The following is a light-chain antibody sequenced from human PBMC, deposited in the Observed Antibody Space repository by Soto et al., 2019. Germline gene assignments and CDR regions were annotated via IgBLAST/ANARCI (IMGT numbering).Light chain of an antibody. Sequence: IVLTQSPVTLSLSPGERATLSCRASQSVDNYLAWYQQKPGQAPRLLIHDASSRATGIPDRFSGSGSGADFTLTINRLEPEDFAVYFCQQYGRTPLTFGGGTKVDIK. V-gene: IGKV3-20*01. CDR2: DAS. J-gene: IGKJ4*01. CDR1: QSVDNY. CDR3: QQYGRTPLT.